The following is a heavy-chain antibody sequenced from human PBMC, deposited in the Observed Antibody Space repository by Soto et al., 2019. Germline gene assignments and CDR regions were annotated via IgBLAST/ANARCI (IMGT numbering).Heavy chain of an antibody. J-gene: IGHJ3*02. D-gene: IGHD3-22*01. CDR1: GFTFSSDS. CDR2: ISSSSSYI. V-gene: IGHV3-21*01. CDR3: ARDSDYYDSSGYNHDAFDI. Sequence: GGSLRLSCAASGFTFSSDSMNWVRQAPGKGLEWVSSISSSSSYIYYADSVKGRFTISRDNAKNSLYLQMNSLRAEDTAVYYCARDSDYYDSSGYNHDAFDIWGQATMVTV.